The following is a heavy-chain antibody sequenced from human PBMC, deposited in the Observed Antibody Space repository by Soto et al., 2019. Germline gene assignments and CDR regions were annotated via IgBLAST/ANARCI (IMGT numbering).Heavy chain of an antibody. J-gene: IGHJ4*02. Sequence: QLVESGGDLVQPGGSLRLSCVASGITLRNYWMSWVRQAPGKGLEWVATMSQDGSARDYLDSVKGRFTISRDDAENSLYLQMSSLRVEDTAIYYCARGPFWGPGTLVTVSS. CDR2: MSQDGSAR. CDR3: ARGPF. V-gene: IGHV3-7*01. CDR1: GITLRNYW.